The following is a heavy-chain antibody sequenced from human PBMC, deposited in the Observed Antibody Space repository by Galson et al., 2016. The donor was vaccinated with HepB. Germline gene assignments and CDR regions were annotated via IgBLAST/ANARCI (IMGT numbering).Heavy chain of an antibody. Sequence: SLRLSCAASGFTFSSYAMTWVRQAPGKGLEWVSVITSGGSAYYAASVKGRFTISRDNSKNTLYVQMNNLGAEDTAVYYCARDPGYITAAPFFDYWGQGTLVTVSS. CDR1: GFTFSSYA. J-gene: IGHJ4*02. V-gene: IGHV3-23*01. CDR3: ARDPGYITAAPFFDY. CDR2: ITSGGSA. D-gene: IGHD5-24*01.